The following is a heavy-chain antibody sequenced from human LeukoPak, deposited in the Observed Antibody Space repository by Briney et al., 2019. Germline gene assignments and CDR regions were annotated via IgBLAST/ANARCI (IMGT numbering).Heavy chain of an antibody. Sequence: PSETLSLTCTVSGGSISSSSYYWGWIRQPPGKGLEWIGSIYHSGSTYYNPSLKSRVTISVDTSKNQFSLKLSSVTAADTAVYYCARVQYYYDSSGYYYAQYPFDYWGQGTLVTVSS. CDR2: IYHSGST. D-gene: IGHD3-22*01. CDR1: GGSISSSSYY. V-gene: IGHV4-39*07. J-gene: IGHJ4*02. CDR3: ARVQYYYDSSGYYYAQYPFDY.